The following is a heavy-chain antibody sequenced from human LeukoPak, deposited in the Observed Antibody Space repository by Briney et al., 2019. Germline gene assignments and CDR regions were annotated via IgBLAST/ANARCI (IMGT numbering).Heavy chain of an antibody. D-gene: IGHD6-19*01. V-gene: IGHV3-21*01. CDR3: ARAIAVAGCFDY. CDR2: ISSSSSSYI. CDR1: GFTFSSYS. Sequence: GGSLRLSCAASGFTFSSYSMNWVRQAPGKGLEWVSSISSSSSSYIYYADSVKGRFTISRDNAKNSLYLQMNSLRAEDTAVYYCARAIAVAGCFDYWGQGTLVTVSS. J-gene: IGHJ4*02.